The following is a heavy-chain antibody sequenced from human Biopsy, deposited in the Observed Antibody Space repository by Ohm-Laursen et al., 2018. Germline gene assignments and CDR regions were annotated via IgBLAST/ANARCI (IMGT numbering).Heavy chain of an antibody. D-gene: IGHD2/OR15-2a*01. Sequence: SETLSLTCTVSGGSISSYYWNWIRQPLGKGLEWIGYIYYSGTTDYNPSLKSRVTISVDTSKNQFSLRLNSVTAADTAVYYCARATNSTGWPYYYFYGMDVWGQGTTVTVSS. CDR2: IYYSGTT. CDR3: ARATNSTGWPYYYFYGMDV. J-gene: IGHJ6*02. CDR1: GGSISSYY. V-gene: IGHV4-59*01.